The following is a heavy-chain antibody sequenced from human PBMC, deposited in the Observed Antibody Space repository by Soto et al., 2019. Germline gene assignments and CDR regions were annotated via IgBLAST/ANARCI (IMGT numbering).Heavy chain of an antibody. CDR1: GYTFTSYG. D-gene: IGHD1-1*01. CDR2: ISAHNGKT. J-gene: IGHJ4*02. V-gene: IGHV1-18*01. Sequence: QVHLVQSGAEVKKPGASVKVSCKASGYTFTSYGITWVRQAPGQGLERMGWISAHNGKTDYPQKLQGRVIVTRDTSPSTGYMELRSLRSDDTAVYYCARGRYGDYWGQGALVTVSS. CDR3: ARGRYGDY.